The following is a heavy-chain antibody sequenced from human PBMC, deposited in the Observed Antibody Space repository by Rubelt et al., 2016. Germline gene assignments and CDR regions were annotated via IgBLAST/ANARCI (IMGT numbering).Heavy chain of an antibody. D-gene: IGHD2-2*01. CDR2: INTNTGNP. Sequence: WVRQAPGQGLEWMGWINTNTGNPTYAQGSTGRFVFSLDTSVSTAYLQISSLKAEDTAVYYCARGRLVVPAAIFYWGQGTLVTVSS. V-gene: IGHV7-4-1*02. CDR3: ARGRLVVPAAIFY. J-gene: IGHJ4*02.